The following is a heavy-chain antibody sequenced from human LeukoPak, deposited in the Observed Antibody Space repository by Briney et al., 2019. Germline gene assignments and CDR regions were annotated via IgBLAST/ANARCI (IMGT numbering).Heavy chain of an antibody. V-gene: IGHV3-43*01. CDR3: AKASVGYCTSTSCYPGH. CDR1: GFTFHDYT. J-gene: IGHJ4*02. Sequence: GGSLRLSCAASGFTFHDYTMHWVRQAPGKGLEWVSLISWDGGSTYYVDSVKGRFTISRDNNKNSLYLQMNSLRTEDTALYYCAKASVGYCTSTSCYPGHWGQGTLVTVSS. D-gene: IGHD2-2*01. CDR2: ISWDGGST.